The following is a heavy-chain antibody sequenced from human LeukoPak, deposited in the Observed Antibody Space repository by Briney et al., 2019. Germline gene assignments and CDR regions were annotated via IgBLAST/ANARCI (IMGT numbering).Heavy chain of an antibody. CDR3: AKDGPYGSGSYNWFDP. Sequence: GGFLRLSCAASGFTFSSYAMSWVRQAPGKGLEWVSAISGSGGSTYYADSVKGRFTISRDNSKNTLYPQKNSLRAEDTAVYYCAKDGPYGSGSYNWFDPWGQGTLVTVSS. CDR1: GFTFSSYA. CDR2: ISGSGGST. J-gene: IGHJ5*02. D-gene: IGHD3-10*01. V-gene: IGHV3-23*01.